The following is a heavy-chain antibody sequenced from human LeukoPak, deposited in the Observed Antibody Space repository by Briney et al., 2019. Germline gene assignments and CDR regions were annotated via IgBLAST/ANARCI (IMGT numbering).Heavy chain of an antibody. V-gene: IGHV1-24*01. J-gene: IGHJ4*02. CDR2: FDSEDGET. Sequence: ASVKFSCKVSGYTLTELSMHWVRQAPGKGLEWMGGFDSEDGETIYAQKFQGRVNMTEDTSTHTAYMELSSLRSEDTAVYYCATGGQWYSSGWTKGYFDYWGQGTLVTVSS. CDR3: ATGGQWYSSGWTKGYFDY. D-gene: IGHD6-19*01. CDR1: GYTLTELS.